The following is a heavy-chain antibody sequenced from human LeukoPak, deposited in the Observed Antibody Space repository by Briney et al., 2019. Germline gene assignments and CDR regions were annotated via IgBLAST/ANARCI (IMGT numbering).Heavy chain of an antibody. J-gene: IGHJ3*02. CDR1: GFTFSNS. D-gene: IGHD3-22*01. V-gene: IGHV3-48*01. CDR3: ARAGRYSYDSSGYYYDAFGM. Sequence: GGSLRLSCAASGFTFSNSMNWVRQAPGKGLEWVSYISSSSSTIYYADSVKGRFTISRDNAKNSLYLQMNSLRAEDTAVYYCARAGRYSYDSSGYYYDAFGMWGQGTMVTVSS. CDR2: ISSSSSTI.